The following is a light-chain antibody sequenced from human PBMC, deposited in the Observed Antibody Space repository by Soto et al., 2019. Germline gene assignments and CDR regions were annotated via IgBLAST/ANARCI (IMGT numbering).Light chain of an antibody. CDR3: QQYYSIPQT. CDR2: WAS. CDR1: QSVLYRSNNKNY. J-gene: IGKJ2*01. V-gene: IGKV4-1*01. Sequence: DIVMTQSPDSLAVSLGERATINCKSSQSVLYRSNNKNYLAWYQQKPGQPPKLLIYWASTRESGVPDRFSGSGSGTDFTLTISSLQAEDVAVYYCQQYYSIPQTFGQGTKLEIK.